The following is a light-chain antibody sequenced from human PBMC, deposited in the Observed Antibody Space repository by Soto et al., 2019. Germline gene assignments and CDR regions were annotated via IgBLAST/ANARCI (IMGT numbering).Light chain of an antibody. J-gene: IGLJ2*01. CDR1: SSDVGGYNY. CDR3: SSYTSSSTLDVV. Sequence: QPVLTQPASVSGSPGQSITISCTGTSSDVGGYNYVSWYQQHPGKAPKLMIYDVSNRPSGVSNRFSGSKSGNTASLTISGVQAEDEADYYCSSYTSSSTLDVVFGGGTKVTVL. CDR2: DVS. V-gene: IGLV2-14*01.